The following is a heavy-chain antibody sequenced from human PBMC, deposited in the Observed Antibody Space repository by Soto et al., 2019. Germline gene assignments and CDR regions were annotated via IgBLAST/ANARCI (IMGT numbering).Heavy chain of an antibody. J-gene: IGHJ6*02. D-gene: IGHD4-4*01. CDR3: ARRGNLPNYYYYYGMDV. Sequence: SETLSLTCTVSGGSISSGGYYWSWIRQHPGKGLEWIGYIYYSGSTYYNPSLKSRVTISVDTSKNQFSLKLSSVTAADTAVYYCARRGNLPNYYYYYGMDVWGQGTTVTVSS. CDR2: IYYSGST. V-gene: IGHV4-31*03. CDR1: GGSISSGGYY.